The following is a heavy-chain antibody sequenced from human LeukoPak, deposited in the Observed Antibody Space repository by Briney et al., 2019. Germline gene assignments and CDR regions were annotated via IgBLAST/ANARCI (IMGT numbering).Heavy chain of an antibody. V-gene: IGHV4-4*07. Sequence: SETLSLTCTVSGGSISSYYWSWIRQPAGKGLEWIGRIYTSGSTNYNPSLKSRVTMSVDTSKNQFSLKLSSVTAADTAVYYCARTNQRWLQLPYFDLWGRGTLVAVSS. J-gene: IGHJ2*01. D-gene: IGHD5-24*01. CDR2: IYTSGST. CDR1: GGSISSYY. CDR3: ARTNQRWLQLPYFDL.